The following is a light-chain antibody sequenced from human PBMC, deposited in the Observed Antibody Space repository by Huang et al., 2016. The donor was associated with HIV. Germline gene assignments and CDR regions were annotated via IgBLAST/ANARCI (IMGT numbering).Light chain of an antibody. V-gene: IGKV1-39*01. CDR1: QTLSKA. J-gene: IGKJ1*01. CDR3: QQSFSVPRT. CDR2: TAS. Sequence: DIQMTQPPPSLSASVGDRATFTCRANQTLSKALNCYQQKPGRSPKLLIYTASTLESGCPSRFSGSGSGSRFTLNITYLQPEDFAIYYCQQSFSVPRTFG.